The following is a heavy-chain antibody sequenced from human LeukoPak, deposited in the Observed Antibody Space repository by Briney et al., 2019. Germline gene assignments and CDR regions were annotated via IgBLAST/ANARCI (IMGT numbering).Heavy chain of an antibody. Sequence: ASVKVSCKASGYTFTSYAMHWMRQAPGQRLEWMGWINAGNGNTKYSQKFQGRVTITRDTSASTAYMELSSLRSEDTAVYYCARDPYDSSGYLVGFDYWGQGTLVTASS. D-gene: IGHD3-22*01. CDR2: INAGNGNT. CDR3: ARDPYDSSGYLVGFDY. J-gene: IGHJ4*02. V-gene: IGHV1-3*01. CDR1: GYTFTSYA.